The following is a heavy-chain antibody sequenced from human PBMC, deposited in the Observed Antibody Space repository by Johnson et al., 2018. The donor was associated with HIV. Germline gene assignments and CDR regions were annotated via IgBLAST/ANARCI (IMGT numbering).Heavy chain of an antibody. CDR2: INWNGDSP. Sequence: VQLVESGGGLVQPGGSLRLSCAASGFTFSDYYMTWIRQAPGKGLEWISGINWNGDSPGYADSVKGRLTISRDNAKNSLYLQMNSLRAEDTAVYYCATSHGSHGAFDIWGQGTMVTVSS. V-gene: IGHV3-20*04. CDR1: GFTFSDYY. J-gene: IGHJ3*02. D-gene: IGHD1-26*01. CDR3: ATSHGSHGAFDI.